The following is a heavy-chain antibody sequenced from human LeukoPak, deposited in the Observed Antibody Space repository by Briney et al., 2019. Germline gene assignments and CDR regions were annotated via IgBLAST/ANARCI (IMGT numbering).Heavy chain of an antibody. CDR1: GFTVSNAW. D-gene: IGHD3-22*01. V-gene: IGHV3-15*01. Sequence: GGSLRLSCAASGFTVSNAWMSWVRQAPGRGLEWVGRVKSKTDGATRDYAAPVKDRFTITRDDSKNTLYLQMNSLKTEDTAVYYCTTWPRSTYDSSGYFFSFFDYWGQGTLVTVSS. CDR2: VKSKTDGATR. J-gene: IGHJ4*02. CDR3: TTWPRSTYDSSGYFFSFFDY.